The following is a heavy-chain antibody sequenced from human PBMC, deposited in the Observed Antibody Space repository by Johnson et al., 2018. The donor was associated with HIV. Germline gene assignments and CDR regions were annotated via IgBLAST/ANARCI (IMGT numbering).Heavy chain of an antibody. J-gene: IGHJ3*02. CDR2: ISYDGSNK. Sequence: QVQLVESGGGVVQPGRSLRLSCAASGFTFSSYAMHWVRQAPGKGLEWVAVISYDGSNKYYADSVKGRFTISRDNDKNTLYLQMNSLRAEDTAVDYCAREGGGYDGKGAFDSWGQGTMVTVSS. CDR3: AREGGGYDGKGAFDS. D-gene: IGHD5-12*01. CDR1: GFTFSSYA. V-gene: IGHV3-30-3*01.